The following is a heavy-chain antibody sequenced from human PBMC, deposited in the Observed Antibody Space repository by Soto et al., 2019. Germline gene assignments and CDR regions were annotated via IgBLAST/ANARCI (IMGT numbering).Heavy chain of an antibody. J-gene: IGHJ2*01. D-gene: IGHD5-12*01. V-gene: IGHV1-69*14. CDR3: ARGNHRWLQLWYFDL. Sequence: QVQLVQSGAEVKKPGSSVTVSCKASGGTFSSYTISWVRQAPGQGLEWMGGIIPIFGTANYAQKFQGRVTIPPDKATSQAYMELSSLRSEDTAVYYCARGNHRWLQLWYFDLWGRGTLVTVSS. CDR1: GGTFSSYT. CDR2: IIPIFGTA.